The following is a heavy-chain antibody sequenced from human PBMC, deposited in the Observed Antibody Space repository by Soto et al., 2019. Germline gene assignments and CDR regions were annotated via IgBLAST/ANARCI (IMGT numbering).Heavy chain of an antibody. Sequence: EVQLVESGGGLVQPGRSLRLSCAASGFTFDDYAMHWVRQAPGKGLEWVSGISWNSGSIGYADSVKGRFTISRDNAKNSLYLQMNSLRAEDTALYYCAKDHVRNYGSRSSDFDYWGQGTLVTVSS. D-gene: IGHD3-10*01. J-gene: IGHJ4*02. V-gene: IGHV3-9*01. CDR1: GFTFDDYA. CDR3: AKDHVRNYGSRSSDFDY. CDR2: ISWNSGSI.